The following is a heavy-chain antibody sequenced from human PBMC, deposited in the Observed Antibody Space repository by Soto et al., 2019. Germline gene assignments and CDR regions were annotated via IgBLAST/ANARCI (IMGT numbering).Heavy chain of an antibody. J-gene: IGHJ3*02. CDR1: GFTFSSYG. V-gene: IGHV3-33*01. D-gene: IGHD3-10*01. Sequence: QVQLVESGGGVVQPGRSLRLSCAASGFTFSSYGMHWVRQATGKGLEWVAVIWYDGSNKYYADSVKGRFTISRDNSKNTLYLQMNSLRAEDTAVYYCARGGGFGAFDIWGQGTMVTVSS. CDR2: IWYDGSNK. CDR3: ARGGGFGAFDI.